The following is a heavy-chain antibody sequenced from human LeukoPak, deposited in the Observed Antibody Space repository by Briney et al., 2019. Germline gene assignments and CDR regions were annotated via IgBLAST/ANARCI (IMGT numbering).Heavy chain of an antibody. J-gene: IGHJ4*02. CDR3: ARVGGIAARKRTFDY. D-gene: IGHD6-6*01. CDR2: INPNSGGT. CDR1: GYTFTSYY. V-gene: IGHV1-2*02. Sequence: ASVKVSCKASGYTFTSYYMHWVRQAPGQGLEWMGWINPNSGGTNYAQKFQGRVTMTRDTSISTAYMELSRLRSDDTAVYYCARVGGIAARKRTFDYWGQGTLVTVSS.